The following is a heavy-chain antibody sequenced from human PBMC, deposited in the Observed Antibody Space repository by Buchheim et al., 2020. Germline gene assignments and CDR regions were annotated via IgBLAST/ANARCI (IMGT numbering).Heavy chain of an antibody. CDR1: GFIFTDHY. D-gene: IGHD3-9*01. V-gene: IGHV1-2*02. CDR2: IKPDTGVT. CDR3: ARDFDWGPDY. Sequence: QVQLVQSGPDIKKPGASMKVSCKASGFIFTDHYLHWIRQAPGQGLEWVGWIKPDTGVTNYALKFQGRVTLATDTSLSTLYIELNRLTSDDTAIYYCARDFDWGPDYWGQGTL. J-gene: IGHJ4*02.